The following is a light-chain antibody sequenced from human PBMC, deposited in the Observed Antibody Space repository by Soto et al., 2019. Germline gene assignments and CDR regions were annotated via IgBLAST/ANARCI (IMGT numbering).Light chain of an antibody. CDR3: QQSYDTPLT. V-gene: IGKV1-5*01. CDR2: DAS. J-gene: IGKJ5*01. Sequence: DIQMTQSPSTLSASVGDRVTITCRASQSISNWLAWYQQKPGKVPKLLIYDASSLESGAPSRFSGSGSGTDFTLTISSLQPEDFATYYCQQSYDTPLTFGQGTRLEIK. CDR1: QSISNW.